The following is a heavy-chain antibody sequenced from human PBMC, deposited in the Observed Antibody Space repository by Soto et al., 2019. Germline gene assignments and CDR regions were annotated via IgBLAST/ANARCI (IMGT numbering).Heavy chain of an antibody. Sequence: AGSLRLSCAASGFTFSSYGMHWVRQAPGKGLEWVAVIWYDGSNKYYADSVKGRFTISRDNSKNTLYLQMNSLRAEDTAVYYCARSAKKYCSGGSCYSDWFDPWGQGTLVTVSS. J-gene: IGHJ5*02. CDR2: IWYDGSNK. CDR1: GFTFSSYG. V-gene: IGHV3-33*01. CDR3: ARSAKKYCSGGSCYSDWFDP. D-gene: IGHD2-15*01.